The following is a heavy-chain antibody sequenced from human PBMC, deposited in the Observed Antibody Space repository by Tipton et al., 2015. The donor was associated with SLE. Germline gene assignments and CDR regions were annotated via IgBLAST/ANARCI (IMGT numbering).Heavy chain of an antibody. Sequence: GLVKPSETLSLTCIVSGDSISSSSYYWGWIRQPPGKGLEWIGYIYHSGSTYYNPSLKSRVTMSVDRSRNQFSLRLTSVTAADSAVYYCSRSAGGSHYPFSFDFWGQGTLVTVSS. CDR2: IYHSGST. CDR3: SRSAGGSHYPFSFDF. CDR1: GDSISSSSYY. D-gene: IGHD1-26*01. J-gene: IGHJ4*02. V-gene: IGHV4-39*07.